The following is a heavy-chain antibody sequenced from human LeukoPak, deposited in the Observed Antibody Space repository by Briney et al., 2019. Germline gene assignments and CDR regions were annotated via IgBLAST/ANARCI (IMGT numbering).Heavy chain of an antibody. J-gene: IGHJ4*02. V-gene: IGHV3-21*04. CDR3: ASAGLTYGSGSYFVY. CDR1: GFTFSSYS. D-gene: IGHD3-10*01. CDR2: ISSSSSYI. Sequence: GGSLRLSCAASGFTFSSYSMNWVRQAPGKGLEWVSSISSSSSYIYYADSVKGRFTISRDNAKNSLYLQMNSLRAEDTALYYCASAGLTYGSGSYFVYWGQGTLVTVSS.